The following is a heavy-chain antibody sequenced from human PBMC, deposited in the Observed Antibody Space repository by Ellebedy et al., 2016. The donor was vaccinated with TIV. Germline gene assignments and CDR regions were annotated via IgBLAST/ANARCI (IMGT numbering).Heavy chain of an antibody. D-gene: IGHD4-17*01. Sequence: ASVKVSXXASGYTFTGYYMHWVRQAPGQGLEWMGWINPNSGGTNYAQKFQGRVTMTRDTSISTAYMELSRLRSDDTAVYYCAREGPEDYGDYRVRQGFDYWGQGTLVTVSS. CDR1: GYTFTGYY. CDR3: AREGPEDYGDYRVRQGFDY. J-gene: IGHJ4*02. CDR2: INPNSGGT. V-gene: IGHV1-2*02.